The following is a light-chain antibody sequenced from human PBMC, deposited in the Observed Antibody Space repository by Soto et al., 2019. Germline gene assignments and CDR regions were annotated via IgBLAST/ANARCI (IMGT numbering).Light chain of an antibody. CDR1: QSVLYSSNNKNY. V-gene: IGKV4-1*01. J-gene: IGKJ4*01. Sequence: DIVMTQSPDSLAVSLGERATINCKSSQSVLYSSNNKNYLACYQQKPGQPPRLLIYWASTRESGVPDRFSGSGSGTDFTLTISSLQAEDVAVYYCHQYYSVPLTFGGGTKVDIK. CDR2: WAS. CDR3: HQYYSVPLT.